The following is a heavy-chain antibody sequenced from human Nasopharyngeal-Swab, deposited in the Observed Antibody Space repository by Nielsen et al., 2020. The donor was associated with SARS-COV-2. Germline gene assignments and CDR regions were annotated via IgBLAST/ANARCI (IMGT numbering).Heavy chain of an antibody. D-gene: IGHD2-2*02. CDR1: GGSFSGYY. CDR3: ARAFYSGYCSSTSCYTGQSYFQH. V-gene: IGHV4-34*01. Sequence: GSLRLPCAVYGGSFSGYYWSWIRQPPGKGLGWIGEINHSGSTNYNPSLKSRVTISVDTSKNQFSLKLSSVTAADTAVYYCARAFYSGYCSSTSCYTGQSYFQHWGQGTLVTVSS. J-gene: IGHJ1*01. CDR2: INHSGST.